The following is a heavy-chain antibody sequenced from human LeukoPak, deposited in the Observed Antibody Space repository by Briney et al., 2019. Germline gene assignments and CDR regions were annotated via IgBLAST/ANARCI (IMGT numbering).Heavy chain of an antibody. CDR3: AKTTTGYSSGRYPAWPIDY. Sequence: GGSLRLSCATSGFTFGSYAMYWVRQAPGKGLEWVSGIFGSGGSAHYADSVKGRFTISRDNSKNTVYLQMDSLRAEDTAIYYCAKTTTGYSSGRYPAWPIDYWGQGTLVTVSS. D-gene: IGHD2-15*01. CDR1: GFTFGSYA. J-gene: IGHJ4*02. V-gene: IGHV3-23*01. CDR2: IFGSGGSA.